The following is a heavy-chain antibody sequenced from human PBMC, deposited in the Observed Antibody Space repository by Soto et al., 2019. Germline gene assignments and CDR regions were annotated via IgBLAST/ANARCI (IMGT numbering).Heavy chain of an antibody. V-gene: IGHV4-61*05. CDR1: GGSISSSDYY. Sequence: PSETLSLTCTVSGGSISSSDYYWSWIRQPPGRGLEWIGYIHSTGSTNYNSSLKSRLTMSVDTSKNQFSLNLSSVTAADTAVYYCARYDYTNDIHSIDSWGRGTLVTVSS. J-gene: IGHJ4*02. CDR2: IHSTGST. CDR3: ARYDYTNDIHSIDS. D-gene: IGHD2-8*01.